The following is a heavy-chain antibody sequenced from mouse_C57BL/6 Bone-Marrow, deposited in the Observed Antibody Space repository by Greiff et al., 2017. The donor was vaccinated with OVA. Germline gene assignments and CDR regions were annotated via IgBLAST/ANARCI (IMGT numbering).Heavy chain of an antibody. CDR1: GFTFSNYW. V-gene: IGHV6-3*01. J-gene: IGHJ1*03. D-gene: IGHD6-1*01. CDR2: IRLKSDNYAT. CDR3: TCLYYWYFDV. Sequence: EVKLVESGGGLVQPGGSMKLSCVASGFTFSNYWMNWVRQSPEKGLEWVAQIRLKSDNYATHYAESVKGRFTISRDDSKSSVYLQMNNLRAEDTGIYYCTCLYYWYFDVWGTGTTVTVSS.